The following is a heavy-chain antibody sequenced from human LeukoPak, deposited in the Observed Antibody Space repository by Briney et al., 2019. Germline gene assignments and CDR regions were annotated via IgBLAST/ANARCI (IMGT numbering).Heavy chain of an antibody. D-gene: IGHD6-13*01. CDR3: ARDRIAAAGAFDY. CDR2: IIPIFGTA. V-gene: IGHV1-69*01. J-gene: IGHJ4*02. CDR1: GGAFSSYA. Sequence: SVKVSCKASGGAFSSYAISWVRQAPGQGLEWMGGIIPIFGTANYAQKFQGRVTITADESTSTAYMELSSLRSEDTAVYYCARDRIAAAGAFDYWGQGTLVTVSS.